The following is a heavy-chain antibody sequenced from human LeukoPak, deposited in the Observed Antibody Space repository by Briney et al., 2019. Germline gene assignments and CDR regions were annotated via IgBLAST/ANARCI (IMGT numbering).Heavy chain of an antibody. CDR1: GDSISDYY. CDR3: ASVAIRGYYYMDV. V-gene: IGHV4-59*12. Sequence: NPSETLSLTCTVSGDSISDYYWSWIRQPPGKGLEWIGYIHYSGSTNYSPSLKGRVTISVDTSKRQFSLNLTSVTAADTAVYYCASVAIRGYYYMDVWGKGTTVTVSS. D-gene: IGHD2-21*01. J-gene: IGHJ6*03. CDR2: IHYSGST.